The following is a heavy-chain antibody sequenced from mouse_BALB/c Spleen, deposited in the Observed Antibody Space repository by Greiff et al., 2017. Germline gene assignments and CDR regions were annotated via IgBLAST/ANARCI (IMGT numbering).Heavy chain of an antibody. CDR3: ARNRMITTLYYFDY. J-gene: IGHJ2*01. V-gene: IGHV1S29*02. D-gene: IGHD2-4*01. CDR2: IYPYNGGT. Sequence: EVQLVESGPELVKPGASVKISCKASGYTFTDYNMHWVKQSHGKSLEWIGYIYPYNGGTGYNQKFKSKATLTVDNSSSTAYMELRSLTSEDSAVYYCARNRMITTLYYFDYWGQGTTLTVSS. CDR1: GYTFTDYN.